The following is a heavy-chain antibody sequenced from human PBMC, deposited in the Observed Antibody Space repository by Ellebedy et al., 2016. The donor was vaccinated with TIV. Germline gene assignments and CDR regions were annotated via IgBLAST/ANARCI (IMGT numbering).Heavy chain of an antibody. CDR1: GLTFNNDV. CDR3: AKEGRRKIVMVIET. D-gene: IGHD2-21*01. V-gene: IGHV3-23*01. Sequence: PGGSLRPSCAASGLTFNNDVMTWVRQAPGKGLEWVSTIRGAGGSTSYAESVKGRFTISTDTSKKVLYLQMSSLSVEDTAVYYCAKEGRRKIVMVIETWGQGTPVTVSS. CDR2: IRGAGGST. J-gene: IGHJ4*02.